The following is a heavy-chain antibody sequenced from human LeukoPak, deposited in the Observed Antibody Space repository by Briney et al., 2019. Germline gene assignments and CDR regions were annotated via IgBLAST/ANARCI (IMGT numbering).Heavy chain of an antibody. V-gene: IGHV3-30*03. CDR1: GFTFSSYG. Sequence: GGSLRLSCAASGFTFSSYGMHWVRQAPGKGLEWVAVISFDGGNKYYADSVKGRFTISRDNSKNTLYLQMNSLSAEDTAVYYCARDRAYYYDSSGYYLWGQGTLVTVSS. D-gene: IGHD3-22*01. CDR3: ARDRAYYYDSSGYYL. J-gene: IGHJ5*02. CDR2: ISFDGGNK.